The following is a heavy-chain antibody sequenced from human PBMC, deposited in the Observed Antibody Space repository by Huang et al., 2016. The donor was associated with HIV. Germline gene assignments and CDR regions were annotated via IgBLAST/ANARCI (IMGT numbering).Heavy chain of an antibody. Sequence: QVQLVQSRAEVKKPGASVKVSCKVSEYTLTELSIHWVRQPPGKGLEWMGGVDPEIGETIDAQKFQGRVTMTDDTSTETAFMELSGLRPEDTAVYYCATGFDVFFDFWGQGTLVTVSS. V-gene: IGHV1-24*01. J-gene: IGHJ4*02. CDR1: EYTLTELS. D-gene: IGHD3-9*01. CDR3: ATGFDVFFDF. CDR2: VDPEIGET.